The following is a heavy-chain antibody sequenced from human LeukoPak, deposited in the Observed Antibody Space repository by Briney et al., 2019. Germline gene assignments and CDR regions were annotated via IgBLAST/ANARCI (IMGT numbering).Heavy chain of an antibody. Sequence: PGGSLRLSCAASGFIVSSNYMSWVRQAPGKGLEWVSVIYSGGSTYYADSVKGRFTISRDNSKNTLYLQMNSLRAEDTAVYYCARVRWDSSSWDGGLGFDYWGQGTLVTVSS. J-gene: IGHJ4*02. V-gene: IGHV3-66*01. D-gene: IGHD6-13*01. CDR2: IYSGGST. CDR3: ARVRWDSSSWDGGLGFDY. CDR1: GFIVSSNY.